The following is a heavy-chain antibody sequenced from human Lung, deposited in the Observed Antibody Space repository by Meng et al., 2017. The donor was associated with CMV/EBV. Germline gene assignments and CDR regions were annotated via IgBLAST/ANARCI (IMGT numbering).Heavy chain of an antibody. D-gene: IGHD3-22*01. V-gene: IGHV3-30*04. J-gene: IGHJ6*02. CDR3: ARAFYDSIFDGMDV. CDR1: GFTFSSYA. Sequence: LXXAASGFTFSSYAMHWVRQAPGKGLEWVAVISYDGSNKYYADSVKGRFTISRDNSKNTLYLQMNSLRAEDTAVYYCARAFYDSIFDGMDVWGQGTXVTVSS. CDR2: ISYDGSNK.